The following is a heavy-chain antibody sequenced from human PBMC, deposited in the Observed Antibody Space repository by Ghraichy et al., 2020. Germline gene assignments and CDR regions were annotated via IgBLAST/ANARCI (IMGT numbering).Heavy chain of an antibody. Sequence: GGSLRLSCAASGFTFSNYWMTWVRQAPGKGLEWVANIKQDGSGKYYVDSVKGRFTISRDNAKNSLYLQMNSLRAEDTAVYYCASYSDAWYAASWGQGTLVTVSS. J-gene: IGHJ4*02. D-gene: IGHD6-19*01. V-gene: IGHV3-7*03. CDR1: GFTFSNYW. CDR2: IKQDGSGK. CDR3: ASYSDAWYAAS.